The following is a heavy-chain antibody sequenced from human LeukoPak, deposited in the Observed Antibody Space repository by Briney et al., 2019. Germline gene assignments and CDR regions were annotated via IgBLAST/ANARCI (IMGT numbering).Heavy chain of an antibody. CDR1: GGSISSYH. CDR2: IYTSGST. J-gene: IGHJ5*02. V-gene: IGHV4-4*07. Sequence: SEPLSLPFPVSGGSISSYHWSGSRQPAGKGLEWIGRIYTSGSTNYNPSLKSRVTISVDKSKNQFSLKLSSVTAADTAVYYCARDREVIAARPEGWFDPWGLGTLVTVSS. CDR3: ARDREVIAARPEGWFDP. D-gene: IGHD6-6*01.